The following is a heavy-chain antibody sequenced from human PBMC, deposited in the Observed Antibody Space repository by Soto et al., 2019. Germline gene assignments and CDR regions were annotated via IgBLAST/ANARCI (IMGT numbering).Heavy chain of an antibody. CDR1: GDSITDYF. V-gene: IGHV4-59*01. D-gene: IGHD1-26*01. Sequence: PSETLSLTCTVSGDSITDYFSNWFRQPPGKRLEWIGHVSYRGSIHYNPSLRSRATISVDASKNQFSLKLRSVTAAHTAVYYCVRRDAEVWEVKYLGQRILVTVSS. J-gene: IGHJ4*02. CDR3: VRRDAEVWEVKY. CDR2: VSYRGSI.